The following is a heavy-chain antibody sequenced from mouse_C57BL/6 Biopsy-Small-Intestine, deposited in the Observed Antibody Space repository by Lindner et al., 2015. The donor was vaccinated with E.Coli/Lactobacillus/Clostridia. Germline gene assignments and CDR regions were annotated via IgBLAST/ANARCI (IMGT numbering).Heavy chain of an antibody. CDR2: MNPNSGNT. V-gene: IGHV1S55*01. CDR1: GYVFTSSE. CDR3: ARVSVNHDVWSEYSIDYGLDV. Sequence: SVKVSCKASGYVFTSSEINWVRQASGQGLEWMGRMNPNSGNTVYAQKFQGRVTMTSNTSINTAYMELSSLRSEDTAVYYCARVSVNHDVWSEYSIDYGLDVWGQGTTVTVSS. J-gene: IGHJ1*01. D-gene: IGHD1-1*01.